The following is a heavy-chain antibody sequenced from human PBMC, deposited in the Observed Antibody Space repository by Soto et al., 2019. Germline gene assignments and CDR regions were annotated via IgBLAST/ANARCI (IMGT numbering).Heavy chain of an antibody. D-gene: IGHD2-2*01. CDR1: GFTFSSYG. CDR3: AKFSRGVVVPAAMY. J-gene: IGHJ4*01. V-gene: IGHV3-23*01. Sequence: EVQLLESGGGLVQPGGSLRLSCAASGFTFSSYGMSWVRQAPGKGLEWVSAVSSSGGTTNYACSVKGRFTISRDNSKNTLYLQMNSLRAEDTAVYYCAKFSRGVVVPAAMYWGQGTLVTVSS. CDR2: VSSSGGTT.